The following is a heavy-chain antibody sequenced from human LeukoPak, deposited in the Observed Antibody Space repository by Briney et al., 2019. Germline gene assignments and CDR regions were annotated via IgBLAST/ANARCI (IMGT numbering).Heavy chain of an antibody. CDR3: ARGSIAPRPYYFDY. CDR2: IYHSGSP. CDR1: GGSILSGGYS. D-gene: IGHD2-21*01. V-gene: IGHV4-30-2*01. Sequence: SQTLSLTFAVSGGSILSGGYSWSWIRQPPGEGLEWIGYIYHSGSPYYNPSLKSRVPISVDRSKNQFSLKLSSVTAADTAVYYCARGSIAPRPYYFDYWGQGTLVTVSS. J-gene: IGHJ4*02.